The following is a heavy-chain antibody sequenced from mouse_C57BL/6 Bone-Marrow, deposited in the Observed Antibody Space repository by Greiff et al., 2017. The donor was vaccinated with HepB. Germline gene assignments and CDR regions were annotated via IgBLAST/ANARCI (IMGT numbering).Heavy chain of an antibody. V-gene: IGHV1-9*01. CDR1: GYTFTGYW. J-gene: IGHJ2*01. CDR2: ILPGSGST. CDR3: ARRREGDYFDY. Sequence: QVQLKQSGAELMKPGASVKLSCKATGYTFTGYWIEWVKQRPGHGLEWIGEILPGSGSTNYNEKFKGKATFTADTSSNTAYMQLSSPTTEDSAIYYCARRREGDYFDYWGRGTTLTVSS.